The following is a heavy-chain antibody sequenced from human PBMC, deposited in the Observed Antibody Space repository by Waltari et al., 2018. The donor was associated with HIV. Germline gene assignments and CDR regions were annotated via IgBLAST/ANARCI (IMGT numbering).Heavy chain of an antibody. CDR1: GGTFSSYA. V-gene: IGHV1-69*12. Sequence: QVQLVQSGAEVKKPGSPVKVSCKASGGTFSSYAISWVRQAPGQGLEGMGGIIPSFGTANYAQKFRGRVTITADESTSTAYMELSRLRAEDTAVYYCARGGYCSGGSCYFRFDYWGQGTLVTVSP. D-gene: IGHD2-15*01. CDR2: IIPSFGTA. J-gene: IGHJ4*02. CDR3: ARGGYCSGGSCYFRFDY.